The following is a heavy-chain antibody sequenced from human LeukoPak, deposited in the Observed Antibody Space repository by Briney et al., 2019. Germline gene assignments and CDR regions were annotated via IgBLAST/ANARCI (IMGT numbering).Heavy chain of an antibody. D-gene: IGHD3-9*01. V-gene: IGHV1-2*02. CDR3: ARGQKLRYFDWLLSSYYYYYYMDV. CDR1: GYTFTGYY. CDR2: INPNSGGT. J-gene: IGHJ6*03. Sequence: ASVKVSCKASGYTFTGYYMHWVRQAPGQGLEWMGWINPNSGGTNYAQKFQGRVTMTRNTSISTAYMELSSLRSEDTAVYYCARGQKLRYFDWLLSSYYYYYYMDVWGKGTTVTISS.